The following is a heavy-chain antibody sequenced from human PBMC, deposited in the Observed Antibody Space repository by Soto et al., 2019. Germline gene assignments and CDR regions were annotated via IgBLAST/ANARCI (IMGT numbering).Heavy chain of an antibody. J-gene: IGHJ6*02. CDR2: IYYSGST. V-gene: IGHV4-59*01. CDR1: GGSINNYY. Sequence: HVQVQESGPGLVKPSETLSLPCTVSGGSINNYYWSWIRQPPGKGLEWIAYIYYSGSTNYNPSFKSRVIVSVDTSRNQFSLKLSSLTAADTAVYYCARWHSSSGYYGMDVWGQGTTVTVSS. D-gene: IGHD6-25*01. CDR3: ARWHSSSGYYGMDV.